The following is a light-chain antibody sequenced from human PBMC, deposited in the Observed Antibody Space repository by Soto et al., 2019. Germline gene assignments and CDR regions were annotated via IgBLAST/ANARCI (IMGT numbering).Light chain of an antibody. Sequence: EVVRRPSPDTRAVSPGEGDTLACRASQGIGDTLAWYQHKPGQTPRLLIYDTSTRATGVPTRFSGSRSGAEFTLTINSLQSEDFAVYYCQPDNNWPLTFGGGTKVDIK. V-gene: IGKV3-15*01. CDR1: QGIGDT. CDR3: QPDNNWPLT. J-gene: IGKJ4*01. CDR2: DTS.